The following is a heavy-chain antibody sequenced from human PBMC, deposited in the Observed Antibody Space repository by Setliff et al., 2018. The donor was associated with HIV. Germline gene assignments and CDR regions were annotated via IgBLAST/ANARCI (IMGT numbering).Heavy chain of an antibody. V-gene: IGHV3-7*01. J-gene: IGHJ6*02. Sequence: GGSLRLSCAASGFTFSNYWMSWVRQAPGKGLEWVANIDREGSETNYVDSVKGRFTISRDNARSSMYLQMNSLRAEDTAIYYCARKFRPGHGVDVWGQGTTVTVSS. CDR1: GFTFSNYW. CDR3: ARKFRPGHGVDV. D-gene: IGHD3-10*01. CDR2: IDREGSET.